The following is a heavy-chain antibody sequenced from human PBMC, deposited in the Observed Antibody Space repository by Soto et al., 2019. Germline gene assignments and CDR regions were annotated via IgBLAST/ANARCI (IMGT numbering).Heavy chain of an antibody. CDR2: VNPSGGHT. Sequence: QVQLMQSGAEVKKPGASVKVSCKASGDTFTDYYIHWVRLAPGQGLEWMGTVNPSGGHTTYAQHFLGRMTMTRDTSSSTLYMELTSLTSEDTAVYYCARGGHVVVVTAALDCWGQGTLVTVSS. D-gene: IGHD2-21*02. J-gene: IGHJ4*02. CDR3: ARGGHVVVVTAALDC. V-gene: IGHV1-46*01. CDR1: GDTFTDYY.